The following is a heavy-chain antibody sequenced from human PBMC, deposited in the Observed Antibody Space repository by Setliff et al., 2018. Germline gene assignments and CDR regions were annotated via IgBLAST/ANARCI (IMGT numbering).Heavy chain of an antibody. Sequence: PGGSLRLSCAASGITFSSYAMTWVRQAPGKGLEWVSAISGSGDSTYYADSVKGRFTISRDNSKYTLYLQMNSLRAEDTAVYYCARTCSGSGCYAGLESWGQGTLVTVSS. D-gene: IGHD2-15*01. CDR1: GITFSSYA. V-gene: IGHV3-23*01. J-gene: IGHJ4*02. CDR2: ISGSGDST. CDR3: ARTCSGSGCYAGLES.